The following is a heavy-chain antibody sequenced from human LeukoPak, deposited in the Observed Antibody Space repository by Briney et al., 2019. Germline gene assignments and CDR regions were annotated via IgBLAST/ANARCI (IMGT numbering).Heavy chain of an antibody. Sequence: GGSLTLSCAASGFTFSKYWMNWVRQAPGKGLGWVSNMNEYGTEKYYVDSVRGRFTISRDNAENSLFLHMNSLRVEDTAVYRCARVLYGSRVNVIDSWGPGILVTVSS. V-gene: IGHV3-7*01. J-gene: IGHJ4*02. D-gene: IGHD2-2*01. CDR1: GFTFSKYW. CDR3: ARVLYGSRVNVIDS. CDR2: MNEYGTEK.